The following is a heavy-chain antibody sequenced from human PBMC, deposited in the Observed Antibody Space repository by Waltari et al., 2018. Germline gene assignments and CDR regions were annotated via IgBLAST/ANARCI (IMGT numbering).Heavy chain of an antibody. D-gene: IGHD2-21*02. V-gene: IGHV3-74*01. J-gene: IGHJ4*02. Sequence: EVQLVESGGGLVQPGGSLRLSCAASGFIFSSYWMHWVRQAPGEGLVWVSRISDDGGSTNYADSVKGRFTISRDNTKNTLYLQMNSLNDEDTALYYCVRRHDSGGFYGLWGQGTLVTVSS. CDR3: VRRHDSGGFYGL. CDR1: GFIFSSYW. CDR2: ISDDGGST.